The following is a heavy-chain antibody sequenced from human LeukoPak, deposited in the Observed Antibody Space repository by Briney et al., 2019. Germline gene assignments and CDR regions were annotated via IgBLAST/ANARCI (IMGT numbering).Heavy chain of an antibody. J-gene: IGHJ4*02. Sequence: PSETLSLTCTVSGGSISSYYWSWIRQPAGKGLQWIGRIYTSGSTNYNPSLKSRVTLSVDTSKNQLSLKVSSVTAADTAVYYCARLSRGAVADYWGQGTLFTVSS. CDR1: GGSISSYY. D-gene: IGHD6-19*01. CDR3: ARLSRGAVADY. V-gene: IGHV4-4*07. CDR2: IYTSGST.